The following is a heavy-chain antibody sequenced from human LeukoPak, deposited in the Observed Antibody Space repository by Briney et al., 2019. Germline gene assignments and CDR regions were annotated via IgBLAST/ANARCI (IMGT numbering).Heavy chain of an antibody. V-gene: IGHV3-53*01. CDR2: IYSGGST. CDR1: GFTVSSNY. Sequence: GGSLRLSCAASGFTVSSNYMSWVRQAPGKGLEWVSIIYSGGSTFYADSVKGRFTISRDNSENTVFLQMNSLRAEDTAVYYCASQSRYYFDFWGQGTLVTVSS. CDR3: ASQSRYYFDF. J-gene: IGHJ4*02.